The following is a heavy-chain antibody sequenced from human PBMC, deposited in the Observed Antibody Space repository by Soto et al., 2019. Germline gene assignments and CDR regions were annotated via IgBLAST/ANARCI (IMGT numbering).Heavy chain of an antibody. D-gene: IGHD3-3*01. CDR2: IKHDGGRN. CDR3: ARDTPTSGWSGYRTWFDN. Sequence: EVQLVESGGGLVQPGGSLRLSCAASGFTFSTYWMSWVRQAPGKGLEWVANIKHDGGRNYYMDSVKGRFTISRDNANNSFYLQMSSLRAEDTAVYYCARDTPTSGWSGYRTWFDNWGQGTLVAVSS. CDR1: GFTFSTYW. J-gene: IGHJ5*02. V-gene: IGHV3-7*01.